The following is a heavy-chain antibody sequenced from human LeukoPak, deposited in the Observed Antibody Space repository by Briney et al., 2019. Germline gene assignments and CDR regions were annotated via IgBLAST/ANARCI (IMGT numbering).Heavy chain of an antibody. CDR3: ARDINHIVVVVAAAKGPLDY. J-gene: IGHJ4*02. Sequence: ASVKVSCKASGYTFTGYYMHWVRQAPGQGLEWMGWINPNSGGTNYAQKFQGRVTMTRDTSISTAYMELSRLRSDDTAVYYCARDINHIVVVVAAAKGPLDYWGQGTLVTVSS. CDR1: GYTFTGYY. V-gene: IGHV1-2*02. CDR2: INPNSGGT. D-gene: IGHD2-15*01.